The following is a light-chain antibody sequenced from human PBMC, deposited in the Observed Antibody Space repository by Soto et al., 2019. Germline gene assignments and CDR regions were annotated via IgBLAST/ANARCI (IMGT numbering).Light chain of an antibody. CDR3: QQRSNWPPYT. J-gene: IGKJ2*01. CDR1: QSVSSY. V-gene: IGKV3-11*01. CDR2: DAS. Sequence: EIVLTQSPATLSLSPGERATLSCRASQSVSSYLAWYQQKPGQAPRLLIYDASNRATGIPARFSGSGSGTDFTLTISSLEPEDFAVYYCQQRSNWPPYTVGQGTKPEIK.